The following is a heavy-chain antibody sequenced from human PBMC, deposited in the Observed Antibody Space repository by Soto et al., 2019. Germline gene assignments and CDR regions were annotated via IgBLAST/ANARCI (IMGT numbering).Heavy chain of an antibody. CDR1: GGSISSGNYY. J-gene: IGHJ5*02. CDR3: ARSSPYYYGPWGNWFDP. CDR2: ISYSGST. D-gene: IGHD3-10*01. V-gene: IGHV4-30-4*01. Sequence: SETLSLTCTVSGGSISSGNYYWSWIRQPPGKGLEWIGFISYSGSTYYSLSLKSRVTISVDTSKNQFSLNLSFVTAADTAVYYCARSSPYYYGPWGNWFDPWGQGTLVTVSS.